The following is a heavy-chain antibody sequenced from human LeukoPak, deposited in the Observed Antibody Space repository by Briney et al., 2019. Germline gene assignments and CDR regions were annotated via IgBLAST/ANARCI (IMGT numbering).Heavy chain of an antibody. CDR3: ARVGYSYGGPYYFDY. Sequence: NPSETLSLTCTVSGGSISPYYWSWIRQSPGKGLEWIGYIYHSGKTYYNPSLKSRITISVDTSKNQFSLKVTSVTAADTAVYYCARVGYSYGGPYYFDYWGQGTLVTVSS. CDR2: IYHSGKT. CDR1: GGSISPYY. J-gene: IGHJ4*02. V-gene: IGHV4-59*01. D-gene: IGHD5-18*01.